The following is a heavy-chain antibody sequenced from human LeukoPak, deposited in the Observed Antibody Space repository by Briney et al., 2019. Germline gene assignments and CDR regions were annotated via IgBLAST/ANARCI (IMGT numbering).Heavy chain of an antibody. V-gene: IGHV3-30*03. CDR1: GFTFSSYG. Sequence: GGSLRLSCAASGFTFSSYGMHWVRQAPGKGLEWVAVISYDGSNKYYADSVKGRFTISRDNSKNTLYLQMNSLRAEDTAVYYCARGSHGGYSSSWNYYYYYYMDVWGKGTTVTVSS. CDR3: ARGSHGGYSSSWNYYYYYYMDV. CDR2: ISYDGSNK. D-gene: IGHD6-13*01. J-gene: IGHJ6*03.